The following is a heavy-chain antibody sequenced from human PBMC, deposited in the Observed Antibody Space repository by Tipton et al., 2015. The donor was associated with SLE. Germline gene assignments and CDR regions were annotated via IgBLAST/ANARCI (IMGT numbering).Heavy chain of an antibody. CDR3: GRGVYSEGSVGMDV. CDR1: GFTFSSQW. Sequence: SLRLSCAASGFTFSSQWMYWVRQAPGKGLVWVSRISRDGSNTYYADSVEGRFTISRDNAKNTLYLQMHSLRVDDMAVYCCGRGVYSEGSVGMDVWGQGTTVTVSS. V-gene: IGHV3-74*01. D-gene: IGHD3-22*01. CDR2: ISRDGSNT. J-gene: IGHJ6*02.